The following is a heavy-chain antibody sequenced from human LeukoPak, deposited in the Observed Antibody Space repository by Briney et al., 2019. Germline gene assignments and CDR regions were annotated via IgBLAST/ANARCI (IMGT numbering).Heavy chain of an antibody. CDR2: IYYSGST. V-gene: IGHV4-39*01. J-gene: IGHJ3*01. Sequence: SETLSLTCTSGGSISSSSYYWGWIRQPPGKGLEWIGTIYYSGSTYYNPSLKSRVTMSVDTSKNQFSLKLTSVTAADTAVYYCATRGSGWGQGTMVTVSS. D-gene: IGHD3-10*01. CDR1: GGSISSSSYY. CDR3: ATRGSG.